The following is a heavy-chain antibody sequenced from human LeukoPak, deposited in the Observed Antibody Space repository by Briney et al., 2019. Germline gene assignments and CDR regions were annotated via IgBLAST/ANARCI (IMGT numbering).Heavy chain of an antibody. CDR3: AKDLNWGGR. J-gene: IGHJ4*02. D-gene: IGHD7-27*01. Sequence: PGGSLRLSCAASGFTFSTSAMTWVRQVPGKGLEWVSGISGSGVTDYADSVKGRFTISRDNSKNTLYLQMNSLRAEDTAVYYCAKDLNWGGRWGQGTLVTVSS. CDR1: GFTFSTSA. V-gene: IGHV3-23*01. CDR2: ISGSGVT.